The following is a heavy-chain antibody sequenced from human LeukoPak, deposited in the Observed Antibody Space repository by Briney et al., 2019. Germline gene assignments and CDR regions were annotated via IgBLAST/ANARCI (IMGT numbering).Heavy chain of an antibody. CDR1: GYTFSSYG. Sequence: GASVKVSCKASGYTFSSYGINWVRQAPGQGLEWMGRINPNSGDTNYAQKFQGRVTMTRDTSISTAYVELSRLRSDDTAVYYCARDYCSSTSCLFDYWGQGTLVTVSS. J-gene: IGHJ4*02. CDR3: ARDYCSSTSCLFDY. CDR2: INPNSGDT. D-gene: IGHD2-2*01. V-gene: IGHV1-2*06.